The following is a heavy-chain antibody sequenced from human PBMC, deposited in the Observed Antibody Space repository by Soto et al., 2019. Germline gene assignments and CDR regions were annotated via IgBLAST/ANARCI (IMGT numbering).Heavy chain of an antibody. J-gene: IGHJ4*02. Sequence: SVKVSCKASGGTFSSYAISWVRQAPGQGLEWMGGIIPIFGTANYAQKFQGRVTITADESTSTAYMELSSLRSEDTAVYYCARQAGATSPLDYWGQGTLVTVSS. CDR3: ARQAGATSPLDY. CDR1: GGTFSSYA. D-gene: IGHD1-26*01. V-gene: IGHV1-69*13. CDR2: IIPIFGTA.